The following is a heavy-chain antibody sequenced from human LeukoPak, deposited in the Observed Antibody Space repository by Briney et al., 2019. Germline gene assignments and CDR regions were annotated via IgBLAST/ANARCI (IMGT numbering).Heavy chain of an antibody. Sequence: GGSLRLSCAASGFTFSSYGMHWVRQAPGKGLEWVAVISYDGSNKYYADSVKGRFTISRDNSKNTLYLQMNSLRAEDTAVYYCAREIMITFGGVIVHSVFDYWGQGTLVTVSS. CDR3: AREIMITFGGVIVHSVFDY. D-gene: IGHD3-16*02. CDR1: GFTFSSYG. V-gene: IGHV3-30*03. CDR2: ISYDGSNK. J-gene: IGHJ4*02.